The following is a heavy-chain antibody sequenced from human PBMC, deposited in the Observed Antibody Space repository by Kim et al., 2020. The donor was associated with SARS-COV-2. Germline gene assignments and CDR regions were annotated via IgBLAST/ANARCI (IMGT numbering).Heavy chain of an antibody. CDR3: AREPYCSGGYCFWPGIGFDY. CDR1: GDSVSNNNVA. D-gene: IGHD2-15*01. CDR2: TYSRSKWYN. V-gene: IGHV6-1*01. J-gene: IGHJ4*02. Sequence: SQTLSLTCAISGDSVSNNNVAWNWIRQSSSRGLEWLGRTYSRSKWYNDYAGSMKGRITINPDTSKNQISLHLNSVTPEDTAVYYCAREPYCSGGYCFWPGIGFDYWGQGSLVTVSS.